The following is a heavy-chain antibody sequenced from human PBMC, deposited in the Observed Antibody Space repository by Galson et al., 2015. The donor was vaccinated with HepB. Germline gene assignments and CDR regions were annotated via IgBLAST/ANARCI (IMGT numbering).Heavy chain of an antibody. J-gene: IGHJ6*03. Sequence: CAISGDSVSSNSAAWNWIRQSPSRGLEWLGRTYYRSKWYNDYAVSVKSRITINPDTSKNQFSLQLNSVTPEDTAVYYCAREGLRFLEWLSPDYYYYMDVWGKGTTVTVSS. D-gene: IGHD3-3*01. CDR3: AREGLRFLEWLSPDYYYYMDV. V-gene: IGHV6-1*01. CDR1: GDSVSSNSAA. CDR2: TYYRSKWYN.